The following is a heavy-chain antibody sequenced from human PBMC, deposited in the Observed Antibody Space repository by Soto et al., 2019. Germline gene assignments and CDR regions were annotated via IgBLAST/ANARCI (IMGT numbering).Heavy chain of an antibody. D-gene: IGHD3-22*01. J-gene: IGHJ5*02. V-gene: IGHV4-39*01. CDR1: GDSISNSRFY. CDR3: ARDFFDSSDYTTNWFDP. CDR2: IYHTGNA. Sequence: SETLSHACSVSGDSISNSRFYWAWIRQPPGEGLEWIGSIYHTGNAYYNPSLKSRVTISVDTSKNQFSLKLTSVTAADAALYYCARDFFDSSDYTTNWFDPWGQGTLVT.